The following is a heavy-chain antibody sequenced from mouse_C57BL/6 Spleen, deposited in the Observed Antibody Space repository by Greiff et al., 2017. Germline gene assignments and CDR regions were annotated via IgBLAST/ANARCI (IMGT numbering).Heavy chain of an antibody. CDR1: GFTFSSYG. CDR3: ARLPGFDY. J-gene: IGHJ2*01. V-gene: IGHV5-6*01. Sequence: EVQVVESGGDLVKPGGSLKLSCAASGFTFSSYGMSWVRQTPDKRLEWVATISSGGSYTYYPDSVKGRFTISRDNAKNTLYLQMSSLKSEDTAMYYCARLPGFDYWGQGTTLTVSS. CDR2: ISSGGSYT.